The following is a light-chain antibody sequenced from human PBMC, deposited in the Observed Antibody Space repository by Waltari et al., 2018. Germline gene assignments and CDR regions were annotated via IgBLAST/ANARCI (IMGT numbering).Light chain of an antibody. CDR1: KLGDKY. CDR2: QDS. V-gene: IGLV3-1*01. Sequence: SYELTQPPSVSVSPGQTASITCSGDKLGDKYACWYQQKSGQSPVLVIYQDSKRPSGIPGRFSGSNAGNTASLTISGTQAMDEADYYCQAWDSSTAVFGGGTKLTVL. CDR3: QAWDSSTAV. J-gene: IGLJ2*01.